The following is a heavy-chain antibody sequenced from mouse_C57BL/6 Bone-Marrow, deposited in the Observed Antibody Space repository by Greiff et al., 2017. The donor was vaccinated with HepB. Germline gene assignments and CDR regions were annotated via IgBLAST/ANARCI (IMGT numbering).Heavy chain of an antibody. V-gene: IGHV1-9*01. CDR2: ILPGSGST. D-gene: IGHD2-1*01. J-gene: IGHJ3*01. CDR3: ARSSTMVTTRGFAY. Sequence: VQLQQSGAELMKPGASVKLSCKATGYTFTGYWIEWVKQRPGHGLEWIGEILPGSGSTNYNEKFKGKATFTADTSSNTAYMQLSSLTSEDSAVYFCARSSTMVTTRGFAYWGQGTLVTVSA. CDR1: GYTFTGYW.